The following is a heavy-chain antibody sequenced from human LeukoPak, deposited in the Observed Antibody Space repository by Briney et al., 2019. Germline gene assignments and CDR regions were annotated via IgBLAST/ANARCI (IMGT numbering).Heavy chain of an antibody. Sequence: SVKVSCKASGGTFSSYAISWVRQAPGQGLEWMGRIIPIFGTANYAQKFQGRVTITTDESTSTAYMELSSLRSEDTAVYYCARDRTYSSRPYYFDYWGQGTLVTVSS. CDR3: ARDRTYSSRPYYFDY. D-gene: IGHD6-13*01. V-gene: IGHV1-69*05. CDR1: GGTFSSYA. J-gene: IGHJ4*02. CDR2: IIPIFGTA.